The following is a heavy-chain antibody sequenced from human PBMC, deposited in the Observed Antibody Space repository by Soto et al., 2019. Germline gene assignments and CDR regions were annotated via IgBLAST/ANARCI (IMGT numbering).Heavy chain of an antibody. V-gene: IGHV1-18*04. CDR1: GYTFTSYG. CDR2: ISAYNGNT. D-gene: IGHD6-13*01. J-gene: IGHJ6*02. Sequence: ASVKVSCKASGYTFTSYGISWVRQAPGQGLEWMGWISAYNGNTNYAQKLQGRVTMTTGTSTSTAYMELRSLRSDDTAVYYCARDGSSWYYYYGMDVWGQGTTVTVSS. CDR3: ARDGSSWYYYYGMDV.